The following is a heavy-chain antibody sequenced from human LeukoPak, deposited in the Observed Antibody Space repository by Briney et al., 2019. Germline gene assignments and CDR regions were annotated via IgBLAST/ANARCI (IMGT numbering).Heavy chain of an antibody. V-gene: IGHV3-30*02. D-gene: IGHD5-18*01. CDR3: ARDWGYSYGYLSY. CDR1: GFTFSSYG. J-gene: IGHJ4*02. CDR2: IRYDGSNK. Sequence: GGSLRLSCAASGFTFSSYGMHWVRQAPGKGLEWVAFIRYDGSNKYYADSVKGRFTISRDNSKNTLYLQMNSLRAEDTAVYYCARDWGYSYGYLSYWGQGTLVTVSS.